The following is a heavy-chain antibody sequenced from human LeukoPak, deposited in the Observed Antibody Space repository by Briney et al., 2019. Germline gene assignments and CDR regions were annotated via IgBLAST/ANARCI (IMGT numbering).Heavy chain of an antibody. Sequence: GSLTLSCAASGFTFSSYDMSWVRQAPGKGLEWDGCIYYSGSTYYTPSLKSRVTISVDTSKNQFSLKLSSVTAADTAVYYCARDGDRSGCPYYMDVWGKGTTVTVSS. CDR1: GFTFSSYD. D-gene: IGHD6-19*01. J-gene: IGHJ6*03. CDR2: IYYSGST. CDR3: ARDGDRSGCPYYMDV. V-gene: IGHV4-39*07.